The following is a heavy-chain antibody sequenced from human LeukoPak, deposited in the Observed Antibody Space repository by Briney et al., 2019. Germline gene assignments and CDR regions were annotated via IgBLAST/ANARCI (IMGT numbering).Heavy chain of an antibody. J-gene: IGHJ4*02. CDR1: GFTFSSYS. D-gene: IGHD6-13*01. CDR3: ASYYSSTHDY. V-gene: IGHV3-48*02. Sequence: PGGSLRLSCAASGFTFSSYSMHWVRQAPGKGLEWVSYISSSSSTIYYADPMKGRFTISRDNAKNSLYLQMNSLRDEDTAVYYCASYYSSTHDYWGQGTLVTVSS. CDR2: ISSSSSTI.